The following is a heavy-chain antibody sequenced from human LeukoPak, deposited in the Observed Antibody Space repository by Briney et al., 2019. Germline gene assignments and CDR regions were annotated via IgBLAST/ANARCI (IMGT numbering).Heavy chain of an antibody. D-gene: IGHD6-19*01. J-gene: IGHJ4*02. CDR2: ISYDGSNK. CDR1: GFTFSSYA. Sequence: GGSLRLSCAASGFTFSSYAMHWVRQAPGKGLEWVAVISYDGSNKYYADSVKGRFTISRDNSENTLYLQMNSLRAEDTAVYYCARIHLEGWYCDYWGQGTLVTVSS. V-gene: IGHV3-30-3*01. CDR3: ARIHLEGWYCDY.